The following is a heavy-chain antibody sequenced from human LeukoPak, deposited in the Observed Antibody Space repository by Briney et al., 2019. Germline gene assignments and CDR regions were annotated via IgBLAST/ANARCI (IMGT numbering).Heavy chain of an antibody. D-gene: IGHD2-2*01. J-gene: IGHJ4*02. CDR2: IYPGDSDT. V-gene: IGHV5-51*01. Sequence: GGSLKISCKASGYSFTSYWIGWVRQMPGKGLEWMGIIYPGDSDTRYSPSFQGQVTISADKSISTAYLQWSSLKASDTAMYYCARALIVVVPAAGGEFDYWGQGTLVTVSS. CDR3: ARALIVVVPAAGGEFDY. CDR1: GYSFTSYW.